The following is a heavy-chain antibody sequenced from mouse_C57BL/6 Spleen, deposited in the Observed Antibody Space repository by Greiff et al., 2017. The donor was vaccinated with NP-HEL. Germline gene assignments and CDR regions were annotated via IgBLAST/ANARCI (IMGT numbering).Heavy chain of an antibody. CDR1: GFSLTSYG. CDR3: AKITTVVATNAMDY. V-gene: IGHV2-2*01. Sequence: QVHVKQSGPGLVQPSQSLSITCTVSGFSLTSYGVHWVRQSPGKGLEWLGVIWSGGSTDYNAAFISRLSISKDNSKSQVFFKMNSLQADDTAIYYCAKITTVVATNAMDYWGQGTSVTVSS. CDR2: IWSGGST. J-gene: IGHJ4*01. D-gene: IGHD1-1*01.